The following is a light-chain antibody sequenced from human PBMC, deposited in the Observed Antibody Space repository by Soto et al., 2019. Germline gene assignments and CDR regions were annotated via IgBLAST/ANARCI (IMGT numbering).Light chain of an antibody. CDR2: KVS. J-gene: IGKJ5*01. CDR3: MQATQLRT. V-gene: IGKV2-24*01. CDR1: RSLVASDGNAY. Sequence: EIVLTQTPLLSPVTLGQPASISCRSSRSLVASDGNAYLTWLHQRPGQPPRPLIYKVSQRLSGVPDRFSGGGAVTDFTLHISRVEAEDVGTYFCMQATQLRTFGQGTRLEIK.